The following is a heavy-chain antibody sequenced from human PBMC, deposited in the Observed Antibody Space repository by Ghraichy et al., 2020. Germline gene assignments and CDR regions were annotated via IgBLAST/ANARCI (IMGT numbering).Heavy chain of an antibody. CDR1: GYTFTSYD. D-gene: IGHD6-13*01. V-gene: IGHV1-8*01. Sequence: ASVKVSCKASGYTFTSYDINWVRQATGQGLEWMGWMNPNSGNTGYAQKFQGRVTMTRNTSISIAYMELSSLRSEDTAMYYCARGPQQLVFPFYYYYGMDVWGQGTTVTVSS. CDR3: ARGPQQLVFPFYYYYGMDV. J-gene: IGHJ6*02. CDR2: MNPNSGNT.